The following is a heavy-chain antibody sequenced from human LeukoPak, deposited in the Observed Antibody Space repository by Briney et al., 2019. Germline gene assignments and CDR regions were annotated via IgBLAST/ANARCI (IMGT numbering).Heavy chain of an antibody. D-gene: IGHD6-19*01. CDR1: GGSFSGYY. V-gene: IGHV4-34*01. J-gene: IGHJ6*02. CDR3: ARGQWLVPGHYYGMDV. CDR2: INHSGST. Sequence: SETLSLTCAVYGGSFSGYYWSWIRQPPGKGLEWIEEINHSGSTNYNPSLKSRVTISVDTSKNQFSLKLSSVTAADTAVYYCARGQWLVPGHYYGMDVWGQGTTVTVSS.